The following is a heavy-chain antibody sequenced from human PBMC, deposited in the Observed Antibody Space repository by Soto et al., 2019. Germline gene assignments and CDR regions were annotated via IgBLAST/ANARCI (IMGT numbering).Heavy chain of an antibody. V-gene: IGHV1-3*01. CDR1: GYTFTSYP. CDR2: INAGNGNT. Sequence: QVQLVQSGAEVKKPGASVKVSCKASGYTFTSYPMHWVRQAPGQRLEWMGWINAGNGNTKYSQKFQGRVTITRDTSGSTAYGGVSRRRSEATAVFYCVRDVGPTGAGGQGTLVPVSS. D-gene: IGHD1-26*01. CDR3: VRDVGPTGA. J-gene: IGHJ4*02.